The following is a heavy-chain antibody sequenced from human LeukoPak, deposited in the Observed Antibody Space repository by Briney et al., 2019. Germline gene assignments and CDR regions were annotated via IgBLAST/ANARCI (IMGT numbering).Heavy chain of an antibody. J-gene: IGHJ5*02. CDR1: GGSISSGGYY. CDR3: ARVHPSYGFANWFDP. D-gene: IGHD5-18*01. Sequence: PSETLSLTCTVSGGSISSGGYYWSWIRQHPGKGLEWIGYIYYSGSTYYNPSLKSRVTISVDTSKNQFSLKLSSVTAADTAVYYCARVHPSYGFANWFDPWGQGTLVTVSS. CDR2: IYYSGST. V-gene: IGHV4-31*03.